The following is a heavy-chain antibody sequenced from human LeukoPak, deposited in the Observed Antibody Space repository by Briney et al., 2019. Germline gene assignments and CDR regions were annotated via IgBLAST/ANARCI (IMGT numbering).Heavy chain of an antibody. D-gene: IGHD3-10*02. CDR2: ISSSGSTI. Sequence: AGSLTLSGAASAFTFSDYYMRWIRQAPGKWLEWVSYISSSGSTIYYAGSVKGRFTISTDNAKNSLYLQMNSLRAEDTAVYYCAELGITMIGGVWGKGTTVTIST. CDR3: AELGITMIGGV. CDR1: AFTFSDYY. J-gene: IGHJ6*04. V-gene: IGHV3-11*04.